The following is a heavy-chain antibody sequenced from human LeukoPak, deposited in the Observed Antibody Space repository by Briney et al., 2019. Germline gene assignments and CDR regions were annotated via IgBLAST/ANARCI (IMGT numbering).Heavy chain of an antibody. Sequence: PGGSLRLSCEASGFTFSSYSMNWVRQAPGKGLEWVSYISSSSSTIYYADSVKGRFTISRDNAKNTLYLQMNSLRAEDTAVYYCARGGYDSSGAPSFDPWGQGTLVTVSS. CDR2: ISSSSSTI. CDR1: GFTFSSYS. CDR3: ARGGYDSSGAPSFDP. V-gene: IGHV3-48*04. J-gene: IGHJ5*02. D-gene: IGHD3-22*01.